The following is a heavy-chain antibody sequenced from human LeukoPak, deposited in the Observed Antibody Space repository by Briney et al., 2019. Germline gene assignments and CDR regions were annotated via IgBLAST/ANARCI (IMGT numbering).Heavy chain of an antibody. D-gene: IGHD4-17*01. Sequence: SETLSLTCSVSGASVSSYYWTWIRQPAGKGLEWIGRIYPSGTTHYNPSLKGRVTMSLDTSKNRFSLKLTSVTAADTAVYYCADDFGDWGQGTLVTVSS. CDR1: GASVSSYY. V-gene: IGHV4-4*07. CDR3: ADDFGD. J-gene: IGHJ4*02. CDR2: IYPSGTT.